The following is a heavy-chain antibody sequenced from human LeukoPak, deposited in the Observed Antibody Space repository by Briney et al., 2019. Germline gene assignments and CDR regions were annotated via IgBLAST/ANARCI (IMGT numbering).Heavy chain of an antibody. CDR3: ARGMDWFDP. CDR1: GGSISSYY. V-gene: IGHV4-4*07. D-gene: IGHD2-8*01. CDR2: IYTSGST. J-gene: IGHJ5*02. Sequence: SETLSLTCTVSGGSISSYYWIWIRQPAGKGLEWSGRIYTSGSTNYNPSLKSRVTMSVDTSKNQFSLKLSSVTAADTAVYYCARGMDWFDPWGQGTLVTVSS.